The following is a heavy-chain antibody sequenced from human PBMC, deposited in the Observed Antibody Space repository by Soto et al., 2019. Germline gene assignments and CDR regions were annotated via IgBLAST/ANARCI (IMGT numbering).Heavy chain of an antibody. J-gene: IGHJ6*02. V-gene: IGHV3-11*04. D-gene: IGHD2-15*01. Sequence: PGGSLRLSCAASGYTFSDYYMSWIRQAPGKGLEWLSYISSSGDTIYYADSVKGRFTISRDNAKNSLYLQMNSLRAEDTAVYYCARAEYCSGGSCYGSDVWGQGTTVTVSS. CDR2: ISSSGDTI. CDR1: GYTFSDYY. CDR3: ARAEYCSGGSCYGSDV.